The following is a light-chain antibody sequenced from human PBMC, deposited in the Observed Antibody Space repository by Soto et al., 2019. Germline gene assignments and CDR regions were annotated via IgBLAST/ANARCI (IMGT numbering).Light chain of an antibody. CDR2: EVS. J-gene: IGLJ1*01. V-gene: IGLV2-8*01. CDR3: SSYAGSNNFDV. Sequence: QSALTQPPSASGSPGQSVTISCTGTSSDVGGYNYVSWYQQHPGKAPKLMIYEVSKGPSGVPDRFSGSKSGSTASLTVSGLQAEDEADCYCSSYAGSNNFDVFGTGTKLTVL. CDR1: SSDVGGYNY.